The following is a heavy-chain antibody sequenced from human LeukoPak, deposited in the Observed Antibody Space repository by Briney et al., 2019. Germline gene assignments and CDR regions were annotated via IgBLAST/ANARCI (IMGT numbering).Heavy chain of an antibody. J-gene: IGHJ3*02. D-gene: IGHD3-22*01. CDR1: GYSISSGYY. CDR3: ARDTYYYDSSGYNEAFDI. V-gene: IGHV4-38-2*02. CDR2: FYHSGST. Sequence: PSETLSLTCTVSGYSISSGYYWGWIRQPPGKGLEWIGNFYHSGSTYYNPSLKSRVTISVDTSKNQFSLKLSSVTAADTAVYYRARDTYYYDSSGYNEAFDIWGQGTMVTVSS.